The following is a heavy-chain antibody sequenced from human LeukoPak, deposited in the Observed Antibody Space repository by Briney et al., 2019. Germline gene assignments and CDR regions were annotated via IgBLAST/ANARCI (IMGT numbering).Heavy chain of an antibody. D-gene: IGHD6-13*01. V-gene: IGHV1-2*04. CDR1: GYTFTGYY. Sequence: ASVKVSCKASGYTFTGYYMHWVRQAPGQGLEWMGWINPNSGGTNYAQKFQGWVTMTRDTSISTAYMELSRLRSNDTAVYYCARDLLSGGHSSSRGDGYWGQGTLVTVSS. CDR3: ARDLLSGGHSSSRGDGY. CDR2: INPNSGGT. J-gene: IGHJ4*02.